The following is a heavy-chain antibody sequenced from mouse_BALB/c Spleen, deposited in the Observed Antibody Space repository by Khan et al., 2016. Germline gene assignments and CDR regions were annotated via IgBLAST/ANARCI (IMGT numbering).Heavy chain of an antibody. V-gene: IGHV5-6-4*01. Sequence: EVELVEAGGGLVKPGGSLKLSCAASGFTFSSYTMSWVRQTPEKRLEWVATISSGGNYTYYLDTVNGRITITRDNAKNTLYLQSSSLKSEDTAIYYCTRDSAGGFAYWGQGTLVTVSA. CDR2: ISSGGNYT. CDR3: TRDSAGGFAY. J-gene: IGHJ3*01. CDR1: GFTFSSYT.